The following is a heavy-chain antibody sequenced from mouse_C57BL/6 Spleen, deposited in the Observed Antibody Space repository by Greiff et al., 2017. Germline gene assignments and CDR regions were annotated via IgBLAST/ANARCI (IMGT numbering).Heavy chain of an antibody. CDR3: ARGGYDGYPFAY. CDR2: IYPRSGNT. D-gene: IGHD2-3*01. V-gene: IGHV1-81*01. CDR1: GYTFTSYG. Sequence: VQLQQSGAELARPGASVKLSCKASGYTFTSYGISWVKQRTGQGLEWIGEIYPRSGNTYYNEKFKGKATLTADKSSSTAYMELRSLTSEDSAVYFCARGGYDGYPFAYWGQGTLVTVSA. J-gene: IGHJ3*01.